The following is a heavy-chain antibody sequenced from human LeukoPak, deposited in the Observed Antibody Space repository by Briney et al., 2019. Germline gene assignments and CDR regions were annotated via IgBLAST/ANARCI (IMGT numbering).Heavy chain of an antibody. V-gene: IGHV3-23*01. Sequence: PGGSLRLSCAASGLTFSDYSMTWVRQAPGKGLFWVSGISAGGGSTYYADSVKGRFTISRDNSRNTLHPQMNSLRAEDTAVYYCAKDAAGPEYWGQGTLVTVSS. CDR3: AKDAAGPEY. J-gene: IGHJ4*02. CDR2: ISAGGGST. CDR1: GLTFSDYS. D-gene: IGHD6-13*01.